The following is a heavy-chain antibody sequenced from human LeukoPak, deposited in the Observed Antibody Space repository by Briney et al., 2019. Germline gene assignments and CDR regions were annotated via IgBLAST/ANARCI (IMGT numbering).Heavy chain of an antibody. Sequence: PGGSLRLSCAVSGFTFSSYAMSWVRQAPGKGLEWVSAISGSGRSTYYADSVKGRFTISRDNSKNTLYLQMNSLRAEDTAVYYCAKGAGVYNGYYLDYWGQGTLVTVSS. CDR2: ISGSGRST. J-gene: IGHJ4*02. D-gene: IGHD1-1*01. CDR1: GFTFSSYA. V-gene: IGHV3-23*01. CDR3: AKGAGVYNGYYLDY.